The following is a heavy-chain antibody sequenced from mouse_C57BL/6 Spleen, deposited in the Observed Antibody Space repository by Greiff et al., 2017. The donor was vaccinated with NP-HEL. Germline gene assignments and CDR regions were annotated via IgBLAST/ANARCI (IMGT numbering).Heavy chain of an antibody. CDR1: GFTFSSYA. J-gene: IGHJ4*01. CDR3: TRRGRDYAMDY. Sequence: EVKLVESGEGLVKPGGSLKLSCAASGFTFSSYAMSWVRPTPEKRLEWVAYISSGGDYIYYADTVKGRFTISRDNARNTLYLQMSSLKSEDTAMYYCTRRGRDYAMDYWGQGTSVTVSS. CDR2: ISSGGDYI. V-gene: IGHV5-9-1*02.